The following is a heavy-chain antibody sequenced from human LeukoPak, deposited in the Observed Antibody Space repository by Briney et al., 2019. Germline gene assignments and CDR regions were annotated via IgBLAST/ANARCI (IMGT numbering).Heavy chain of an antibody. CDR1: GGSISSGDYY. J-gene: IGHJ6*02. CDR3: AGEDYDILTGYYKDGMDV. V-gene: IGHV4-39*07. Sequence: PSETLSLTCTVSGGSISSGDYYWSWIRQPPGKGLEWIGSIYYSGSTYYNPSLKSRVTISVDTSKNQFSLKLSSVTAADTAVYYCAGEDYDILTGYYKDGMDVWGQGTTVTVSS. CDR2: IYYSGST. D-gene: IGHD3-9*01.